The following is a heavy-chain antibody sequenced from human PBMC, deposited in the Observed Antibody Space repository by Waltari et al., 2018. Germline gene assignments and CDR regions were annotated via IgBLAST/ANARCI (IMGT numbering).Heavy chain of an antibody. Sequence: QVQLQQWGAGLLKPSETLSLTCAVYGGSFSGYYWSWIRQPPGKGLEWIGEINHSGRTNDNPSLKSRVTKSVDTSKNQFSLKLSSVTAADTAVYYCAREWVGFGEVLWGQGTLVTVSS. D-gene: IGHD3-10*01. CDR1: GGSFSGYY. J-gene: IGHJ4*02. V-gene: IGHV4-34*01. CDR2: INHSGRT. CDR3: AREWVGFGEVL.